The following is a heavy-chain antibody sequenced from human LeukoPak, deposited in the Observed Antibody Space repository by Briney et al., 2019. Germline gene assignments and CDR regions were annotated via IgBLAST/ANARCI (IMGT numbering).Heavy chain of an antibody. V-gene: IGHV3-23*01. CDR2: ISGSGGST. D-gene: IGHD2-2*01. CDR1: GFTFSSYA. J-gene: IGHJ5*02. CDR3: AKGQYCSSTSCFYNWFDP. Sequence: GGSLRLSCAASGFTFSSYAMHWVRQAPGKGLEWVSAISGSGGSTNYADSVKGRFTISRDNSKNTVYLQMNSLRVEDTAVYYCAKGQYCSSTSCFYNWFDPWGQGTLVIVSS.